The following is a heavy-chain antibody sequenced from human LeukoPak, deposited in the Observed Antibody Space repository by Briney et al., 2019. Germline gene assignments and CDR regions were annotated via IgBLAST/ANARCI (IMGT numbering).Heavy chain of an antibody. CDR1: GFAFSSYS. CDR3: ASGPIADY. V-gene: IGHV3-9*01. D-gene: IGHD3-10*01. Sequence: PGGSLRLSCAASGFAFSSYSMNWVRQAPGKGLEWVSGITWNGGTIDYADSVKGRFTISRDNAKNSLYLQMNSLRAEDTALYYCASGPIADYWGQGTLVTVSS. CDR2: ITWNGGTI. J-gene: IGHJ4*02.